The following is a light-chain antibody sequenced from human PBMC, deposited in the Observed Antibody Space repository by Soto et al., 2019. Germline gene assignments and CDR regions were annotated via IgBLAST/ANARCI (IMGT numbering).Light chain of an antibody. Sequence: EIVLTQSPGTLSLSPGERATLSCRASQGVSSSYLAWYQQKPGQAPRLLIYGASSRATGIPDWFSGSGSGRDFTVTVSRLEPEDFAVYFCQEYGTSPLTFGGGTKVEIK. V-gene: IGKV3-20*01. CDR3: QEYGTSPLT. CDR1: QGVSSSY. J-gene: IGKJ4*01. CDR2: GAS.